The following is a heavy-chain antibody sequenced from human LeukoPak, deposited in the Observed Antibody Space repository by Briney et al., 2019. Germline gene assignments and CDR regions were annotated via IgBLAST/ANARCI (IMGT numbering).Heavy chain of an antibody. CDR1: GFTFSSYS. J-gene: IGHJ4*02. V-gene: IGHV3-21*04. Sequence: GGSPRLSCAASGFTFSSYSMNWVRQAPGKGLGWVSSISGSSSYIYYADSVKGRFTISRHNAKNSLYLQMNSLRAEDTALYYCAKDKEQWYSSGWPDYWGQGTLVTVSS. D-gene: IGHD6-19*01. CDR2: ISGSSSYI. CDR3: AKDKEQWYSSGWPDY.